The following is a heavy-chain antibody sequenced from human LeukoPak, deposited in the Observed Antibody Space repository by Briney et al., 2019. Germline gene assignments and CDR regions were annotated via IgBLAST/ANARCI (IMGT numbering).Heavy chain of an antibody. CDR1: GFTFSSYW. Sequence: PGGSLRLSCAASGFTFSSYWMSWVRQAPGKGLEWVANIKQDGSEKNYVDSVKGRFTISRDNGKKSLYLQMNSLRDEDTAVYYCARASGSYFPNGEYFQHWGQGTLVTVSS. V-gene: IGHV3-7*01. D-gene: IGHD3-10*01. CDR2: IKQDGSEK. J-gene: IGHJ1*01. CDR3: ARASGSYFPNGEYFQH.